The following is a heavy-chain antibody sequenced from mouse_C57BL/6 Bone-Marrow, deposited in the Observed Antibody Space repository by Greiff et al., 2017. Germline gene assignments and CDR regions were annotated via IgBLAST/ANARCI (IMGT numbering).Heavy chain of an antibody. D-gene: IGHD1-1*01. CDR1: GYSFTDYN. Sequence: EVKLQEPGPELVKPGASVKMSCKASGYSFTDYNMHWVKQSNGKSLEWIGVINPNYGNTSYNQKFKGKATLTVDKSTSTAYMQLNSLTSEDSAVYYCARGGSSWYFDVWGTGTTVTGSS. J-gene: IGHJ1*03. V-gene: IGHV1-39*01. CDR3: ARGGSSWYFDV. CDR2: INPNYGNT.